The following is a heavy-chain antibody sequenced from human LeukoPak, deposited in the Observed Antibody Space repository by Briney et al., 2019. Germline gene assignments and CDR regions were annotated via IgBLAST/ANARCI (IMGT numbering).Heavy chain of an antibody. Sequence: ASVKVSCKASGYTFTSYYMHWVRQATGQGLEWMGWMNTNSDNTGYAQKFEGRVTMTRNTSISTAYMELSSLTFDDTGVYYCARGLRGRMVTMDYYYYYMDVWGKGTTVTISS. D-gene: IGHD2-21*02. V-gene: IGHV1-8*02. CDR1: GYTFTSYY. CDR3: ARGLRGRMVTMDYYYYYMDV. J-gene: IGHJ6*03. CDR2: MNTNSDNT.